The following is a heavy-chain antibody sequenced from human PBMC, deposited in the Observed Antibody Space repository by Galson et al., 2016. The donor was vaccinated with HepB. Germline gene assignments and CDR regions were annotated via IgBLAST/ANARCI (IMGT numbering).Heavy chain of an antibody. CDR2: ISSDGRRT. V-gene: IGHV3-64D*06. D-gene: IGHD3-10*01. CDR1: GFPFSGSS. Sequence: SLRLSCAASGFPFSGSSMHWVRQAPGKGLEYISTISSDGRRTYYVDSVKGRFTISRDNSNSTVYLQMSSLRPADTAVYYCVRGTGAYGSGKDYWGRGTLVTVSS. J-gene: IGHJ4*02. CDR3: VRGTGAYGSGKDY.